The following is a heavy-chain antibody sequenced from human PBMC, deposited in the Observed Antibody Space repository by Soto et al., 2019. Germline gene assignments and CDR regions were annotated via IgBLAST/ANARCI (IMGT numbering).Heavy chain of an antibody. CDR3: TTGGLGT. V-gene: IGHV3-15*01. Sequence: EVQLVESGGGLVKPGGSLRLSCAASGFTFRNAWMSWVRQAPGKGLEWVGRIKSETNGGTTDYTAPVKGRFTIARDDSRNTLYLQMNSLKTEDTAVYYCTTGGLGTWGQGTMVSVSS. J-gene: IGHJ3*01. CDR1: GFTFRNAW. CDR2: IKSETNGGTT. D-gene: IGHD1-1*01.